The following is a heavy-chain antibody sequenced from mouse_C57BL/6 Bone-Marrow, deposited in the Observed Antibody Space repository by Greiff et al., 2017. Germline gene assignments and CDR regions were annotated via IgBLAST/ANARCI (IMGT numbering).Heavy chain of an antibody. CDR2: IYPGGGYP. Sequence: QVQLQQSGAELVRPGTSVKMSCKASGYTFTNYWIGWAKQRPGHGLEWIGDIYPGGGYPNYNEKFKGKATLTADKSTSTAYMQFSSLTSEDSAIYYCASLLRGYFDYWGQGTTLTVSS. J-gene: IGHJ2*01. CDR1: GYTFTNYW. V-gene: IGHV1-63*01. CDR3: ASLLRGYFDY. D-gene: IGHD1-1*01.